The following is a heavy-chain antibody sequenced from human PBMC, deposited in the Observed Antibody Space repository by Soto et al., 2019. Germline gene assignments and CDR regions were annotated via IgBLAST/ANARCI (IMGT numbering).Heavy chain of an antibody. Sequence: QVQLVESGGGVVQPGRSLRLSCVASGFTFRNYGIHWVRQAPGKGLEWVAVISNDGSDKYYAESVKGRFTLFRDNSKNTLYLQMNSLRAEDTAVYYCGKGGGSILTGYAIYYGMDVWGQGTTVTVSS. D-gene: IGHD3-9*01. CDR1: GFTFRNYG. V-gene: IGHV3-30*18. CDR3: GKGGGSILTGYAIYYGMDV. J-gene: IGHJ6*02. CDR2: ISNDGSDK.